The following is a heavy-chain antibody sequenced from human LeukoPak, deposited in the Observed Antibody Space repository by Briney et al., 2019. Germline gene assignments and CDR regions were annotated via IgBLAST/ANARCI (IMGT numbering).Heavy chain of an antibody. CDR3: AKSPGSGSGSYSDYYYYMDV. Sequence: GGSLRLSCAASGFTFSSYAMNWVRQAPGKGLEWVSAISGSGGSTYYADSVKGRFTISRDNSKNTLYLQMNSLRAEDTAVFYCAKSPGSGSGSYSDYYYYMDVWGKGTTVTVSS. J-gene: IGHJ6*03. CDR1: GFTFSSYA. D-gene: IGHD3-10*01. V-gene: IGHV3-23*01. CDR2: ISGSGGST.